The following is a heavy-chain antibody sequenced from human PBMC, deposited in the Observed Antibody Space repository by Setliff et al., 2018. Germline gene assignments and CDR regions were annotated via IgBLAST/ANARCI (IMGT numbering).Heavy chain of an antibody. CDR3: ARGAGEYSGNYYR. V-gene: IGHV4-34*01. D-gene: IGHD1-26*01. CDR1: GGSVSTFY. J-gene: IGHJ5*02. CDR2: INYSGRT. Sequence: PSETLSLTCRVSGGSVSTFYWTWIRQPPGKGLEWIGEINYSGRTNYNPSFKSRVIISADTSKNQFSLKLTSVTAADAGVYYCARGAGEYSGNYYRWGQGALVTVSS.